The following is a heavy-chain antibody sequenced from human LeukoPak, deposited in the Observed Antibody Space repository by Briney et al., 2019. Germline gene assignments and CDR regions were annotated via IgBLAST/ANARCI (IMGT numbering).Heavy chain of an antibody. Sequence: PGGSLRLSCAASGFTFSSYSMNWVRQAPGKGLEWVSSISSSSSYIYYADSVKGRFTISRDNSKNTLYLQMNSLRAEDTAVYYCAKVERSEGYYYDSSGYYYPEYWGQGTLVTVSS. D-gene: IGHD3-22*01. CDR1: GFTFSSYS. CDR3: AKVERSEGYYYDSSGYYYPEY. V-gene: IGHV3-21*04. J-gene: IGHJ4*02. CDR2: ISSSSSYI.